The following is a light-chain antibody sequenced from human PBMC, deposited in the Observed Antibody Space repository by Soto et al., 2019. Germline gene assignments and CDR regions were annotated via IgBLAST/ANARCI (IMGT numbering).Light chain of an antibody. V-gene: IGKV3-15*01. CDR2: GAS. Sequence: DIVMTQSPATLSVSPGGRATLSCRASQSVSDNLAWYQQKPGQSPRLLIYGASTRATAVPGRFSGSGSGTEFTLTISSLQSEDFAVYFCQHYNNWPWTFGLGTQV. J-gene: IGKJ1*01. CDR3: QHYNNWPWT. CDR1: QSVSDN.